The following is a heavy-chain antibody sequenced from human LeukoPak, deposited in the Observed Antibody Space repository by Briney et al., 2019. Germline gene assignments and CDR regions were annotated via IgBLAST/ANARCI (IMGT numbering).Heavy chain of an antibody. D-gene: IGHD5-12*01. Sequence: GGSLRLSCAASGFTFSDYYMSWIRQAPGTGLERVSYISSSGSTMYYTDSVKGRFTISRDNAKDSLYLQMNSLRAEDTAVYYCARDPGSGYEEHFDYWGQGTLVTVSS. V-gene: IGHV3-11*01. CDR2: ISSSGSTM. CDR3: ARDPGSGYEEHFDY. J-gene: IGHJ4*02. CDR1: GFTFSDYY.